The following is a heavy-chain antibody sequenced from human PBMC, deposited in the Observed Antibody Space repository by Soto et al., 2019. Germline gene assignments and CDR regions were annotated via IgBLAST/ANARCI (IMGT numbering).Heavy chain of an antibody. CDR2: INPNSGGT. V-gene: IGHV1-2*04. Sequence: ASVKVSCKASGYTFTGYYMHWVRQAPGQGLEWMGWINPNSGGTNYAQKFQGWVTMTRDTSISTAYMELSRLRSDDTAVYYCATGRDGYSGYHYYGMDVWGQGTTVTVSS. J-gene: IGHJ6*02. CDR3: ATGRDGYSGYHYYGMDV. D-gene: IGHD5-18*01. CDR1: GYTFTGYY.